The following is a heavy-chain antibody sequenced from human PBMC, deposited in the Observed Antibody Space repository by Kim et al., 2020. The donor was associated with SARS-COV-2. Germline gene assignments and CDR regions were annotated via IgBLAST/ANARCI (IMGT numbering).Heavy chain of an antibody. CDR1: GFTFSSYS. D-gene: IGHD3-9*01. CDR2: ISSSSSTI. J-gene: IGHJ4*02. V-gene: IGHV3-48*04. Sequence: GGSLRLSCAASGFTFSSYSMNWVRQAPGKGLEWVSYISSSSSTIYYADSVKGRFTISRDNAKNSLYLQMNSLRAEDTAVYYCARLQTEILTGYYYFDYWGQGTLVTVSS. CDR3: ARLQTEILTGYYYFDY.